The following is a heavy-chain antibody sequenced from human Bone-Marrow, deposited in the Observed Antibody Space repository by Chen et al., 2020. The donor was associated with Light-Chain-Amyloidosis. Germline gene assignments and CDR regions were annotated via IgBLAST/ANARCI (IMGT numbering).Heavy chain of an antibody. J-gene: IGHJ6*02. CDR2: IYYSGST. CDR3: ARDYWAAAGTPSYYYYYGMDV. Sequence: QVQLQESGPGLVKPSETLSLTCPVSGGSISSYYWSWIRQPPGKGLEWIGYIYYSGSTNYNPSLKSRVTISVDTSKNQFSLKLSSVTAADTAVYYCARDYWAAAGTPSYYYYYGMDVWGQGTTVTVSS. V-gene: IGHV4-59*01. D-gene: IGHD6-13*01. CDR1: GGSISSYY.